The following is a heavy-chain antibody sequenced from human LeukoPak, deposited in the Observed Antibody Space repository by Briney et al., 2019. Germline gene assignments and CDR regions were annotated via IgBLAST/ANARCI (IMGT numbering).Heavy chain of an antibody. Sequence: GESLKISCKGSGYSFTSYWISWVRQMPGKGLEWMGRIDPSDSYTNYSPSFQGHVTISADKSISTAYLQWSSLKASDTAMYYCASHCSSTSCYRYFEYWGQGTLVTVSS. CDR2: IDPSDSYT. CDR1: GYSFTSYW. D-gene: IGHD2-2*01. CDR3: ASHCSSTSCYRYFEY. J-gene: IGHJ4*02. V-gene: IGHV5-10-1*01.